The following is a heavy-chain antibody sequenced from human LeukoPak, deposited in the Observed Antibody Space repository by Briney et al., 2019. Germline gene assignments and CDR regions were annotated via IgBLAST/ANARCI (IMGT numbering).Heavy chain of an antibody. CDR2: INAGSGST. CDR1: GYTFSSYY. Sequence: SVTVSCKASGYTFSSYYIHWVRQAPGLGREWMGMINAGSGSTSYTQKFQGRVTLTRDMSTTTVYMELSSLRSEDTAAYYCARTLTGTGISYWGQGTLVTVSS. D-gene: IGHD1-20*01. CDR3: ARTLTGTGISY. J-gene: IGHJ4*02. V-gene: IGHV1-46*01.